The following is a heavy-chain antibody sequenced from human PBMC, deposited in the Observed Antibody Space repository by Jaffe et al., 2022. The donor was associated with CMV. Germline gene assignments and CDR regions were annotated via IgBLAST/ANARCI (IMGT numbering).Heavy chain of an antibody. D-gene: IGHD5-12*01. CDR2: IYYSGST. J-gene: IGHJ4*02. Sequence: QLQLQESGPGLVKPSETLSLTCTVSGGSISSSSYYWGWIRQPPGKGLEWIGSIYYSGSTYYNPSLKSRVTISVDTSKNQFSLKLSSVTAADTAVYYCARTHRRDGYNIDYWGQGTLVTVSS. CDR3: ARTHRRDGYNIDY. V-gene: IGHV4-39*01. CDR1: GGSISSSSYY.